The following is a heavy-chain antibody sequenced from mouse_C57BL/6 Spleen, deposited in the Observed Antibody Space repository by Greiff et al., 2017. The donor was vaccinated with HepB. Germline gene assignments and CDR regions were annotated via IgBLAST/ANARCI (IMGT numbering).Heavy chain of an antibody. Sequence: EVKLVESEGGLVQPGSSMKLSCTASGFTFSDYYMAWVRQVPEKGLEWVANINYDGSSTYYLDSLKSRFIISRDNAKNILYLQMSSLKSEDTATYYCAREGGNYEFAYWGQGTLVTVSA. CDR1: GFTFSDYY. CDR3: AREGGNYEFAY. D-gene: IGHD2-1*01. CDR2: INYDGSST. V-gene: IGHV5-16*01. J-gene: IGHJ3*01.